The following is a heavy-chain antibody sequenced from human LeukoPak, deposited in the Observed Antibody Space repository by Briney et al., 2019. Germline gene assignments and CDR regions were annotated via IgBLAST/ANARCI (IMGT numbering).Heavy chain of an antibody. Sequence: PSETLSLTCTVSGGSISSYYWSWIWQPPGKGLEWIGYIYYSGSTNYNPSLKSRVTISVDTSKNQFSLKLSSVTAADTAVYYCASFSSSYAGDAFDIWGQGTMVTVSS. V-gene: IGHV4-59*01. CDR2: IYYSGST. CDR3: ASFSSSYAGDAFDI. J-gene: IGHJ3*02. D-gene: IGHD6-13*01. CDR1: GGSISSYY.